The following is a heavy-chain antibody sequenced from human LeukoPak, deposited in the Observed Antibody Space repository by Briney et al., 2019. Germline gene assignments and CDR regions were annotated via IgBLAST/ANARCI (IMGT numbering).Heavy chain of an antibody. D-gene: IGHD3-10*01. CDR1: GGSISSSNW. V-gene: IGHV4-4*02. CDR2: IYHSGST. Sequence: PSETLSLTCAVSGGSISSSNWWSWVRPPPGKGLEWIGEIYHSGSTNYNPPLKSLVTISVDNSKNQFSLKLSSVTAADTAVYYCARDSGTTGEVKFDPWGQGTLVTVSA. CDR3: ARDSGTTGEVKFDP. J-gene: IGHJ5*02.